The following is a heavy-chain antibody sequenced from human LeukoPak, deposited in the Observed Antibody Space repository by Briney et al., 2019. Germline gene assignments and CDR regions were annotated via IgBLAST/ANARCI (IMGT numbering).Heavy chain of an antibody. V-gene: IGHV3-23*01. D-gene: IGHD2-8*02. J-gene: IGHJ4*02. CDR1: GFTFSTYG. CDR2: VSGGGFDT. CDR3: TRRAGGNLYDLDN. Sequence: PGGSLRLSCAASGFTFSTYGMHWVRQAPGKGLEWVSGVSGGGFDTYYTDSVKGRFTISRDNSKNMVYLQMNSLRAEDTAVYYCTRRAGGNLYDLDNWGQGTLVTVSS.